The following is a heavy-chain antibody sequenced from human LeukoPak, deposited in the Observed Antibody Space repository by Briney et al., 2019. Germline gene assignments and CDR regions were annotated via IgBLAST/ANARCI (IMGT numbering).Heavy chain of an antibody. V-gene: IGHV3-23*01. Sequence: PGGSLRLSCAASGFTLSSYAMSWVRQAPGKGLEWVSAISGSGGSTYYADSVKGRFTISGDNSKNTLYLQMNSLRAEDTAVYYCAKDLGYCSSTSCYTPLFDYWGQGTLVTVSS. CDR2: ISGSGGST. CDR3: AKDLGYCSSTSCYTPLFDY. D-gene: IGHD2-2*02. J-gene: IGHJ4*02. CDR1: GFTLSSYA.